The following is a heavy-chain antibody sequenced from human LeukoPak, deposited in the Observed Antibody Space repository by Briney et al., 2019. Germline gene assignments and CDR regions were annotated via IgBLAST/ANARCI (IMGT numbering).Heavy chain of an antibody. CDR2: INRDGSQK. D-gene: IGHD3-10*01. CDR3: ARDRMWGVESEDY. J-gene: IGHJ4*02. Sequence: GSLRLSCAVSGFTFNHYWMTWVRQAPGKGLEWVGTINRDGSQKYYLDSVKGRFTISRDNAKNSLSLQMNSLRVDDTAVYYCARDRMWGVESEDYWGQGTLVTVSS. V-gene: IGHV3-7*01. CDR1: GFTFNHYW.